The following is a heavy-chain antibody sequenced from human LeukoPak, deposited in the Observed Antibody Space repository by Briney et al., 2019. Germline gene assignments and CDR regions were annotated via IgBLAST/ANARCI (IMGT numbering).Heavy chain of an antibody. CDR2: ISYDGVNT. V-gene: IGHV3-30*04. CDR1: GFTFRSSA. Sequence: GGSLRLSCIASGFTFRSSAMHWVRQAPGKGLEWVAVISYDGVNTYFADSVKGRFTISRDNSRNTVFLQMSSLRHEDTAVYFCARDLGLAVASSWGGLDYWGQGTLVTVSS. D-gene: IGHD6-19*01. CDR3: ARDLGLAVASSWGGLDY. J-gene: IGHJ4*02.